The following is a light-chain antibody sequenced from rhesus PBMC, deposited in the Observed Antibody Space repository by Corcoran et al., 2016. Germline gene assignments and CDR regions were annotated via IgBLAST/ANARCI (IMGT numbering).Light chain of an antibody. Sequence: EIVMTQSPATLALSPGERATLSCRASQTINNYLTWYQQKPGQAPRLLIYGASSRAPGIPDRFRGSGSGTGFTLTLSSLKPEDIGVYLCLQSSNWPLTFGEGTKVELK. CDR1: QTINNY. V-gene: IGKV3-24*04. CDR3: LQSSNWPLT. J-gene: IGKJ4*01. CDR2: GAS.